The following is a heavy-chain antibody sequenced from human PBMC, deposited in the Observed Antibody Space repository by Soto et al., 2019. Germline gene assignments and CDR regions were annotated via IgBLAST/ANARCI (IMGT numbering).Heavy chain of an antibody. V-gene: IGHV3-23*01. CDR3: AKATGTTLY. D-gene: IGHD1-1*01. CDR2: SGSGGRA. Sequence: EVQLLVSGGGLVQPGGSLRLSCEASGFTFSSYAMTWVRQAPGKGLEWVSASGSGGRAFYSDSVKGRFTISRDNSRNTRYLQLHSLRVDDTAVYFGAKATGTTLYWGQGTLVTVSS. CDR1: GFTFSSYA. J-gene: IGHJ4*02.